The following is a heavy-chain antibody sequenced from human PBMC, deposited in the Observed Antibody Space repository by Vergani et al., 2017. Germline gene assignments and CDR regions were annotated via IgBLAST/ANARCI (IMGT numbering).Heavy chain of an antibody. CDR3: ARRPSSIAARRVYFQH. CDR2: INHSGST. CDR1: GGSFSGYY. Sequence: QVQLQQWGAGLLKPSETLSLTCAVYGGSFSGYYWSWIRQPPGKGLEWIGEINHSGSTNYNPSLKSRVTRSVDTSKNQFSLKLSSVTAADTAVYYCARRPSSIAARRVYFQHWGQGTLVTVSS. D-gene: IGHD6-6*01. V-gene: IGHV4-34*01. J-gene: IGHJ1*01.